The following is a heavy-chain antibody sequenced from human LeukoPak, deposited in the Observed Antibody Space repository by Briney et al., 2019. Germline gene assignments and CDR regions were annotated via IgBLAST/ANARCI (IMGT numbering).Heavy chain of an antibody. CDR1: GHSFTTYW. CDR3: AWRKYFSTWFEP. V-gene: IGHV5-51*01. Sequence: GESLKISCKGSGHSFTTYWIGWVRQMPGKGLEWMGIIYLGDSETQYSPSFQGQVTISVDKSINTAYLQWSSLKASDTAMYYCAWRKYFSTWFEPWGQGTLVTVSS. CDR2: IYLGDSET. J-gene: IGHJ5*02. D-gene: IGHD1-14*01.